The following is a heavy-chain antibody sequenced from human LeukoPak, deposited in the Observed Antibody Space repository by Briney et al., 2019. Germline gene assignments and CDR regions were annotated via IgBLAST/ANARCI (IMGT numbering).Heavy chain of an antibody. D-gene: IGHD3-22*01. V-gene: IGHV1-69*13. CDR1: GGTFSSYA. CDR2: IIPIFGTA. Sequence: GASVKVSCKASGGTFSSYAISWVRQAPGQGLEWMGGIIPIFGTANYAQKFQGRVTITADESTSTAYMELSSLRSEDTAVYYCARDISVLEVTPYYYGMDVWGQGTTVSVSS. J-gene: IGHJ6*02. CDR3: ARDISVLEVTPYYYGMDV.